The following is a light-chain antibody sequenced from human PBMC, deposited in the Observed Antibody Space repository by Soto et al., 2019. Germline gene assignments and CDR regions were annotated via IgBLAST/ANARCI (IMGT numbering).Light chain of an antibody. CDR2: EGT. V-gene: IGLV2-23*01. Sequence: QSVLTQPASVSGSPGQSITISCTGTSSDFGSYNLVSWYQQHPAKAPKLLIYEGTYRPSGVSYRFSGSKSGNTASLTISGLQARDEADYYCCSYVGSTTSFVFGPGTKVTVL. CDR3: CSYVGSTTSFV. J-gene: IGLJ1*01. CDR1: SSDFGSYNL.